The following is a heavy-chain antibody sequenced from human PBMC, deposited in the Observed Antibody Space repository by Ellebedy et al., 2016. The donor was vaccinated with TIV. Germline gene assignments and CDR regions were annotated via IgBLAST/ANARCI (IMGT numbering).Heavy chain of an antibody. CDR3: ARDPYCSSTSCYALDI. CDR2: IIPIFGTA. CDR1: GGTFSCYA. D-gene: IGHD2-2*01. V-gene: IGHV1-69*13. J-gene: IGHJ3*02. Sequence: SVKVSXXASGGTFSCYAISWVRQAPGQGLEWMGGIIPIFGTANYAQKFQGRVTITADESTSTAYMELSSLRSEDTAVYYCARDPYCSSTSCYALDIWGQGTMVTVSS.